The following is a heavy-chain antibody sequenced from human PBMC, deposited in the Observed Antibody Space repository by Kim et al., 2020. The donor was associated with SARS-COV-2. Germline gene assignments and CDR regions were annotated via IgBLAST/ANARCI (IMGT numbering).Heavy chain of an antibody. CDR3: ARDLTDSGYDLQVFSPFYYYGMDV. D-gene: IGHD5-12*01. CDR1: GFTFSSYA. V-gene: IGHV3-30*04. Sequence: GGSLRHSCAASGFTFSSYAMHWVRQAPGKGLEWVAVISYDGSNKYYVDSVKGRFTISRDNSKNTLYLQMNSLRAEDTAVYYCARDLTDSGYDLQVFSPFYYYGMDVWGQGTTVTVSS. J-gene: IGHJ6*02. CDR2: ISYDGSNK.